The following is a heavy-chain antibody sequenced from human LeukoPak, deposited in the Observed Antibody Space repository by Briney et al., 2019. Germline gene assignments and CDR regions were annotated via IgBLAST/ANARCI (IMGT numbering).Heavy chain of an antibody. CDR2: IHYSGST. CDR1: GGSISSSSYY. J-gene: IGHJ4*02. Sequence: SETLSLTCTVSGGSISSSSYYWSWIRQPPGKGLEWIGYIHYSGSTNYNPSLKSRVTISVDTSKNQFSLKLSSVTAADTAVYYCARDHSRYSLGIWGQGTLVTVSS. CDR3: ARDHSRYSLGI. V-gene: IGHV4-61*01. D-gene: IGHD5-12*01.